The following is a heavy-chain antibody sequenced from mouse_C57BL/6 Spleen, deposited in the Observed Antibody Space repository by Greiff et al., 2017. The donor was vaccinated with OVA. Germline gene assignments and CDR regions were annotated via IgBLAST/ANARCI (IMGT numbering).Heavy chain of an antibody. D-gene: IGHD2-5*01. CDR3: TIYYSNYGFAY. Sequence: EVHLVESGEGLVKPGGSLKLSCAASGFTFSSYAMSWVRQTPEKRLEWVAYISSGGDYIYYADTVKGRFTISRDNARNTLYLQMSSLKSEDTAMYYCTIYYSNYGFAYWGQGTLVTVSA. J-gene: IGHJ3*01. CDR2: ISSGGDYI. V-gene: IGHV5-9-1*02. CDR1: GFTFSSYA.